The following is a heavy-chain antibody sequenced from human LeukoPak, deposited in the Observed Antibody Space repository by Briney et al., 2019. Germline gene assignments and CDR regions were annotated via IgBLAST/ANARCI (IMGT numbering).Heavy chain of an antibody. Sequence: GGSLRLSCAASGFTFSSYWMSWVRQAPGKGLEWVANIKQDGSEKYYVDSVKGRFTIPRDNAKNSLYLQMNSLRAEDTAVYYCARGNWNYKYYFDYWGQGTLVTVSS. CDR2: IKQDGSEK. J-gene: IGHJ4*02. CDR1: GFTFSSYW. CDR3: ARGNWNYKYYFDY. V-gene: IGHV3-7*03. D-gene: IGHD1-7*01.